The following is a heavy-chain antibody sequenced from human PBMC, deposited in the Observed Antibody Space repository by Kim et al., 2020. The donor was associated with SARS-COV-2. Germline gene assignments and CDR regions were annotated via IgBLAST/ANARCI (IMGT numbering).Heavy chain of an antibody. V-gene: IGHV3-9*01. Sequence: GGSLRLSCAASGFTFGDYAMHWVRQAPGKGLEWVSGISWNSGSIGYADSVKGRFTISRDNAKNSLYLQMNSLRAEDTALYYCAKILRSKWLDSSGYYYARNAFDIWGQGTMVTVSS. CDR2: ISWNSGSI. CDR3: AKILRSKWLDSSGYYYARNAFDI. CDR1: GFTFGDYA. D-gene: IGHD3-22*01. J-gene: IGHJ3*02.